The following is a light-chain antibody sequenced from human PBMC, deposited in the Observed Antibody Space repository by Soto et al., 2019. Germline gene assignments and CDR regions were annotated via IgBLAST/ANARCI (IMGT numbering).Light chain of an antibody. V-gene: IGKV3D-15*01. CDR2: DAS. CDR3: HQYDTIVQT. Sequence: EIVMTQSPATLSVSPGERATLSCRASQSVSSNLAWYQQKPGQAPRLLIYDASSRATGIPDRFSGSGSGTDFTLTISRLEPEDFAVYYCHQYDTIVQTFGQGTKVDIK. CDR1: QSVSSN. J-gene: IGKJ1*01.